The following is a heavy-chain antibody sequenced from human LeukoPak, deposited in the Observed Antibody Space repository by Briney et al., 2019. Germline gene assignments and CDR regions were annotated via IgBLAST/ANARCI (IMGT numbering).Heavy chain of an antibody. CDR2: INHSGST. CDR1: GGSFSGYY. D-gene: IGHD5-24*01. J-gene: IGHJ4*02. CDR3: ASSRWLQSSFDY. Sequence: PSETLSLTCAVYGGSFSGYYWSWIRQPPGKGLEWIGEINHSGSTNYNPSLKSRVTISVDTSKNQFSLKLSSVTAADTAVYYCASSRWLQSSFDYWGQGTLVTVSS. V-gene: IGHV4-34*01.